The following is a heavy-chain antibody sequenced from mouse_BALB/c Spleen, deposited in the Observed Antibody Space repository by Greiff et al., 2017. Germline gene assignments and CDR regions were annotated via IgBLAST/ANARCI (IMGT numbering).Heavy chain of an antibody. D-gene: IGHD1-2*01. Sequence: EVKLMESGAELVKPGASVKLSCTASGFNIKDTYMHWVKQRPEQGLEWIGRIDPANGNTKYDPKFQGKATITADTSSNTAYLQLSSLTSEDTAVYYCAPPSTATAYWGQGTLVTVSA. CDR1: GFNIKDTY. CDR3: APPSTATAY. J-gene: IGHJ3*01. V-gene: IGHV14-3*02. CDR2: IDPANGNT.